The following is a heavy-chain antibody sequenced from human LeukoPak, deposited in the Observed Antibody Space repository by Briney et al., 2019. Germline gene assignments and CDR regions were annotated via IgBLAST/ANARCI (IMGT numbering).Heavy chain of an antibody. Sequence: PSETLSLTCAVSGGSISSSNWWSWVRQPPGKGLEWIGEIYHSGSTNYNPSLKSRVTISVDKSKNQFSLKLSSVTAADTAVYYCASVAVAGHYYYGMDVWGQGTTVTVSS. D-gene: IGHD6-19*01. CDR3: ASVAVAGHYYYGMDV. CDR1: GGSISSSNW. V-gene: IGHV4-4*02. J-gene: IGHJ6*02. CDR2: IYHSGST.